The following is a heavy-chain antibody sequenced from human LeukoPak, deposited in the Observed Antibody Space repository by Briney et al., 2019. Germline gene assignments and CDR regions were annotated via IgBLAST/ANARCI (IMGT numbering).Heavy chain of an antibody. J-gene: IGHJ4*02. Sequence: VASVKVSCKASGYTFTGYYMHWVRQAPGQGLEWMGWINPNSGVTNYVQKFQGRVTMTRDTSISTAYMELSRLRSDDTAVYYCARDWGYYDSVGYCDYWGQGTLVTVSS. V-gene: IGHV1-2*02. CDR3: ARDWGYYDSVGYCDY. D-gene: IGHD3-22*01. CDR1: GYTFTGYY. CDR2: INPNSGVT.